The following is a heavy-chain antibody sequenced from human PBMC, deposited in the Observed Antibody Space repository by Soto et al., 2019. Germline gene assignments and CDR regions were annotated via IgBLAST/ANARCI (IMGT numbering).Heavy chain of an antibody. CDR2: ISGSGGST. Sequence: GGSLRLSCAASGFTFGGYAGSWVRQAPGKGLEWVSAISGSGGSTYYADSVKGRFTISRDNSKNTLYLQMNSLRAEDTAVYYCAKDPRLLWFGELSWFDPWGQGTLVTVSS. CDR1: GFTFGGYA. V-gene: IGHV3-23*01. CDR3: AKDPRLLWFGELSWFDP. D-gene: IGHD3-10*01. J-gene: IGHJ5*02.